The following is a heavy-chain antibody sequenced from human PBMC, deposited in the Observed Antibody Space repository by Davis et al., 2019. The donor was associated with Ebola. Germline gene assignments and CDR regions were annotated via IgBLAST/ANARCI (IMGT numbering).Heavy chain of an antibody. J-gene: IGHJ4*02. V-gene: IGHV3-48*03. CDR1: GFTFYRYE. CDR3: ARDAFSLSRYDTEDH. D-gene: IGHD3-9*01. Sequence: GESLKISCAASGFTFYRYEMNWVRQAPGKGLEWVSYIRGSATSTFYADSVKGRFTISRDNARDLLYLQMDSPRVEDTAIYYCARDAFSLSRYDTEDHWGQGTLVTVSA. CDR2: IRGSATST.